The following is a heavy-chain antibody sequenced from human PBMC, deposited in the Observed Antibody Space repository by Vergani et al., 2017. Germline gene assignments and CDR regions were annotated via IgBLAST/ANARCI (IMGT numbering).Heavy chain of an antibody. J-gene: IGHJ6*02. CDR1: GFTFSACP. Sequence: EVQLLQSGGGVIQPGGSVRLSCAASGFTFSACPMTWVRQAPGKGLEWVSAISARYPSTYYADSVKGRFTISRDNAKNSLYLQMNSLRAEDTAVYYCARLSKGGGWHSYYYYGMDVWGQGTTVTVSS. CDR2: ISARYPST. D-gene: IGHD6-19*01. CDR3: ARLSKGGGWHSYYYYGMDV. V-gene: IGHV3-23*01.